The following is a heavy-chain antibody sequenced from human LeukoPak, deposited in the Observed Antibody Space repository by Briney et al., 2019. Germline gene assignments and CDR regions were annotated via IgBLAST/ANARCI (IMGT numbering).Heavy chain of an antibody. Sequence: PSETLSLTCAVDGGSLSGYYWSWIRQPPGKGLEWMGEINNSGSTNYNPSLKSRVTISVDASKNQISLKLSSVTAAETAVYYCARGRLGYCSSTSCYHYYYYYMDVWGKGTTVTVSS. D-gene: IGHD2-2*01. CDR3: ARGRLGYCSSTSCYHYYYYYMDV. J-gene: IGHJ6*03. V-gene: IGHV4-34*01. CDR1: GGSLSGYY. CDR2: INNSGST.